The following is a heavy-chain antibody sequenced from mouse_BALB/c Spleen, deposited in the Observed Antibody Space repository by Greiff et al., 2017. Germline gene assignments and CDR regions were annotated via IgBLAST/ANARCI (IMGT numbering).Heavy chain of an antibody. Sequence: EVHLVESGGDLVKPGGSLKLSCAASGFTFSSYGMSWVRQTPDKRLEWVATISSGGSYTYYPDSVKGRFTISRDNAKNTLYLQMSSLKSEDTAMYYCARHERNYYGSRGSMDYWGQGTSVTVSS. V-gene: IGHV5-6*01. D-gene: IGHD1-1*01. CDR1: GFTFSSYG. CDR3: ARHERNYYGSRGSMDY. J-gene: IGHJ4*01. CDR2: ISSGGSYT.